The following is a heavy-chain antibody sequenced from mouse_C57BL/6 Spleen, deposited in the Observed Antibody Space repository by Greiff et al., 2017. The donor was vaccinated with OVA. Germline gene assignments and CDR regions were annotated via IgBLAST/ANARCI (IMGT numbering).Heavy chain of an antibody. Sequence: QVQLKESGPGLVQPSQSLSITCTVSGFSLTSYGVHWVRQSPGKGLEWLGVIWSGGSTDYNAAFISRLSISKDNSKSQVFFKMNSLQADDTAIYYCARNLDYDYGSFAYWGQGTLVTVSA. CDR2: IWSGGST. CDR1: GFSLTSYG. J-gene: IGHJ3*01. V-gene: IGHV2-2*01. CDR3: ARNLDYDYGSFAY. D-gene: IGHD2-4*01.